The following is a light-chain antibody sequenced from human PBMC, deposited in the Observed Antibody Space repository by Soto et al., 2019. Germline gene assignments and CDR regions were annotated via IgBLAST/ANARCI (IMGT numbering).Light chain of an antibody. V-gene: IGKV1-39*01. CDR2: AAS. CDR3: QHSYSTPLT. Sequence: DIQMTQSPSSLSASVGDRVTITCRASQSISSYLNWYQQKPGKAPKLLIYAASSLQGGVPSRFSGSGSGTDFTLTISMLQPEDFATYYCQHSYSTPLTFGGGTKVEIK. J-gene: IGKJ4*01. CDR1: QSISSY.